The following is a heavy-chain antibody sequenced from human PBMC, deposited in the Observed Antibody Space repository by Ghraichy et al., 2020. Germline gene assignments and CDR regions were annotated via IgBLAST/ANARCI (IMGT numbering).Heavy chain of an antibody. J-gene: IGHJ4*02. D-gene: IGHD4-17*01. V-gene: IGHV4-38-2*01. CDR1: GYSISSGYY. Sequence: SETLSLTCAVSGYSISSGYYWGWVRQPAGTGLEWIGSIHHSGTTYYNPSLKSRLTISVDTSKNQFSLNLISVTAADTAIYYCARGAGNYGATDYWGQGTLVTVSS. CDR3: ARGAGNYGATDY. CDR2: IHHSGTT.